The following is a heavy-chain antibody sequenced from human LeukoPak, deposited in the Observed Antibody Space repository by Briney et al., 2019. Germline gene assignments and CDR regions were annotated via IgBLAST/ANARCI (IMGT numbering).Heavy chain of an antibody. CDR3: VTALSHVFDN. CDR2: IKSKTDGGTA. V-gene: IGHV3-15*01. J-gene: IGHJ4*02. CDR1: GFTFSSAW. Sequence: GGSLTPSCAASGFTFSSAWMTWVRQAPGKGLEWLGRIKSKTDGGTADYAAPVKGRFTISRDDSKNTLYLQMNSLKTEDTAVYYCVTALSHVFDNWGQGTLVTVSS.